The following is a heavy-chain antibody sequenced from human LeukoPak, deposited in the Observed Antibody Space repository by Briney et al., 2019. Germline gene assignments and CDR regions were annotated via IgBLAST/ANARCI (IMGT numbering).Heavy chain of an antibody. V-gene: IGHV4-30-2*01. Sequence: SETLFLTCAVSGGSISSGGYSWSWIRHPPGKGLEWIGYIYHSGSTYYNPSLKSRVTISVDRSKNQFSLKLSSVTAADTAVYYCARGGWNQGTYNWFDPWGQGTLVTVSS. CDR3: ARGGWNQGTYNWFDP. CDR1: GGSISSGGYS. D-gene: IGHD1-1*01. J-gene: IGHJ5*02. CDR2: IYHSGST.